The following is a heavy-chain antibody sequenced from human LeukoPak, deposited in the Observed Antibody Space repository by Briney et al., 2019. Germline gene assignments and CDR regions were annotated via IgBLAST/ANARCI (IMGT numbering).Heavy chain of an antibody. CDR3: ARGSSLSIGWPLGCDS. CDR2: INPNSGGT. V-gene: IGHV1-2*02. Sequence: ASVKVSCQASGYTLTDYYIHWVRQAPGQGLEWMGWINPNSGGTNYAQKFQGRVTMTRDTSISAAYMELSSLRSDDSAVYFCARGSSLSIGWPLGCDSWGQGSLVTVSS. CDR1: GYTLTDYY. D-gene: IGHD6-19*01. J-gene: IGHJ4*02.